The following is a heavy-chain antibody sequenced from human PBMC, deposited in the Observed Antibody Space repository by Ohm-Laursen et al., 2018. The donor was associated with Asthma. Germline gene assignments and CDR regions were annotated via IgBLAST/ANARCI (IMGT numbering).Heavy chain of an antibody. J-gene: IGHJ4*02. CDR1: GFTFSSYA. D-gene: IGHD4-17*01. CDR2: MNGNGDTT. Sequence: SLRLSCAASGFTFSSYAMSWVRQAPGKGLDYVSSMNGNGDTTHYADSVKGRFTISRDNSKNTLYLQMGSLRAEDMAVYYCARSTVTTSPLVDWGQGILVTVSS. V-gene: IGHV3-64*02. CDR3: ARSTVTTSPLVD.